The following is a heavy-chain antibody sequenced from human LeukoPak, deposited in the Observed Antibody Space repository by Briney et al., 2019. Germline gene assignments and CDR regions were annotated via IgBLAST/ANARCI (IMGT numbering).Heavy chain of an antibody. J-gene: IGHJ4*02. CDR3: AKDIEYSSSSYFDY. D-gene: IGHD6-6*01. CDR2: ISWNSGSI. CDR1: GFTFDDYA. Sequence: GGSLRLSCAASGFTFDDYAMHWVRQAPGKGLEWVSGISWNSGSIGYADSVKGRFTISRDNAKNSLYLQMNSLRAEDTALYYCAKDIEYSSSSYFDYWGQGTLATVSS. V-gene: IGHV3-9*01.